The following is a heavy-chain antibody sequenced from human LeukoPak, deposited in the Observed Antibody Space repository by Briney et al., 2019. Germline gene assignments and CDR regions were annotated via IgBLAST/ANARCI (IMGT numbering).Heavy chain of an antibody. CDR3: AKDWGSGYQTNWFDP. Sequence: PGGSLRLSCAASGFTFSSYGMHWVRQAPGKGLEWVAVISYDGSNKYYADSVKGRFTISRDNSKNTLYLQMNSLRAEDTAVYYCAKDWGSGYQTNWFDPWGQGTLVTVSS. J-gene: IGHJ5*02. V-gene: IGHV3-30*18. CDR1: GFTFSSYG. D-gene: IGHD3-22*01. CDR2: ISYDGSNK.